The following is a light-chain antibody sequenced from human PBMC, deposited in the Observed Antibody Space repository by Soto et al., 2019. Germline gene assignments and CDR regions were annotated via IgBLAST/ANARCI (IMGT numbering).Light chain of an antibody. V-gene: IGLV2-23*02. CDR3: CSYGGSTTFYV. CDR1: SRDVGSYDL. CDR2: EVK. J-gene: IGLJ1*01. Sequence: QSVLTQPASVSGSLGQSITISCTGTSRDVGSYDLVSWYQQHPGKVPKFLIYEVKKRPSGVSDRFSGSKSGNTATLTISGLLAEEEADYYCCSYGGSTTFYVFGSGTRSPS.